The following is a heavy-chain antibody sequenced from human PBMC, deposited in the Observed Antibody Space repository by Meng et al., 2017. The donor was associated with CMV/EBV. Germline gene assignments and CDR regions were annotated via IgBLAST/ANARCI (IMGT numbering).Heavy chain of an antibody. J-gene: IGHJ2*01. V-gene: IGHV3-21*01. D-gene: IGHD5-24*01. CDR2: ISSSSSYI. CDR3: ARVDGDYWYFDL. Sequence: GESLKISCAASGFTFSSYSMNWVRQAPGKGLEWVSSISSSSSYIYYADSVKGRFTISRDNAKNSLYLQMNSLRAEDTAVYYCARVDGDYWYFDLWGRGTLVTVSS. CDR1: GFTFSSYS.